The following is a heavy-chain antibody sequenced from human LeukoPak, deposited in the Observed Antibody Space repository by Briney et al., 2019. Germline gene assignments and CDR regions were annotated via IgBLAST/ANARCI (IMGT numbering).Heavy chain of an antibody. D-gene: IGHD3-9*01. J-gene: IGHJ4*02. Sequence: SETLSLTCIVSGGSISSSSFYWGWIRQPPGKGLEWIGSTYYGGTYYNPSLKSRVTISIDTSKNQFSLKLNSVTAADTAVYYCTRHARFDWLFHFDYWGQGTLVTVSS. CDR3: TRHARFDWLFHFDY. CDR1: GGSISSSSFY. CDR2: TYYGGT. V-gene: IGHV4-39*01.